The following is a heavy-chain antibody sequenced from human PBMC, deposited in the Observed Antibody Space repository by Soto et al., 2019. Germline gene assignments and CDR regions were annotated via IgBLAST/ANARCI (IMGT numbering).Heavy chain of an antibody. CDR1: GFTVSSNY. CDR3: ARDDYPYYDDSSGYHFDY. Sequence: GGSLRLSCAASGFTVSSNYMSWVRQAPGKGLEWVSVIYSGGSTYYADSVKGRFTISRDNSKNTLYLQMNSLRAEDTAVYYCARDDYPYYDDSSGYHFDYWGQGALVTVSS. D-gene: IGHD3-22*01. CDR2: IYSGGST. J-gene: IGHJ4*02. V-gene: IGHV3-53*01.